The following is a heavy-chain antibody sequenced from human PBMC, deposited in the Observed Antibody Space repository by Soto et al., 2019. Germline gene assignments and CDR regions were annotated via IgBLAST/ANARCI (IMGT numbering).Heavy chain of an antibody. J-gene: IGHJ4*02. CDR1: GFTFSSYV. D-gene: IGHD2-15*01. Sequence: EVQLLESGGNLVQPGGSLRLSCAAFGFTFSSYVMSWVRQAPGKGLEWVSTISGRGASIYDADSVNGRFTISRDNSKNTVYLQMNSLRAEDTAVYYCAKDGLGSCTGGTCYGSDYWGQGTLVTVSS. V-gene: IGHV3-23*01. CDR3: AKDGLGSCTGGTCYGSDY. CDR2: ISGRGASI.